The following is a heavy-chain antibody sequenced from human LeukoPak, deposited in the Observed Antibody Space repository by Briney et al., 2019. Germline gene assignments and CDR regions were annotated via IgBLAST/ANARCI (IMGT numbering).Heavy chain of an antibody. V-gene: IGHV1-18*01. CDR1: GYTFINYG. J-gene: IGHJ6*03. CDR2: NSAYNGNT. Sequence: ASVKVSCKASGYTFINYGISWVRQAPGQGLEWVGWNSAYNGNTKYAQKFQGRVTMTRDTSTSTVYMELSSLRSDDTAVYYCARGPRITMVRGGQWYCYMDVWGKGTTVTISS. CDR3: ARGPRITMVRGGQWYCYMDV. D-gene: IGHD3-10*01.